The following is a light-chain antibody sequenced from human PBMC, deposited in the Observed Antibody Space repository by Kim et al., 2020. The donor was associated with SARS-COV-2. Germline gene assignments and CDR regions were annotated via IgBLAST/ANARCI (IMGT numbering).Light chain of an antibody. V-gene: IGKV3-11*01. CDR2: DAS. CDR3: QQSSRSPIT. Sequence: VSPGERATLSCRASQSVTSYLAWYQQKPGQAPRLLIHDASNRASGVPARFGGSGSGTDFTLTISSLEPEDFAIYYCQQSSRSPITFGRGTRLEIK. CDR1: QSVTSY. J-gene: IGKJ5*01.